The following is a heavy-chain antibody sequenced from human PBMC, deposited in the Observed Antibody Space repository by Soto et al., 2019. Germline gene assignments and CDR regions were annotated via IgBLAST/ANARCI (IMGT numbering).Heavy chain of an antibody. Sequence: QVQLVQSGAEVKKPGASVTVSCRAAGYPFTNYYIHWVRQAPGQGLEYMGVINPGGGSTNYPKKFQGRVTMARDTSTSTVYMELSSLRPEDAAVYYCVRAESECRLTGCSYFFDYWGQGTLVTVSS. J-gene: IGHJ4*02. CDR2: INPGGGST. CDR3: VRAESECRLTGCSYFFDY. CDR1: GYPFTNYY. D-gene: IGHD2-2*01. V-gene: IGHV1-46*03.